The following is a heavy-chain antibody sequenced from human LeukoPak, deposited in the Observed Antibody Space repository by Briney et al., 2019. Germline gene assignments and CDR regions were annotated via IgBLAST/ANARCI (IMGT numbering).Heavy chain of an antibody. CDR3: ARANYGGNSRYFDY. J-gene: IGHJ4*02. CDR1: GFTVSSNY. CDR2: IYSGGST. V-gene: IGHV3-53*01. Sequence: GSLRLSCAASGFTVSSNYMSWVRQAPGKGLEWVSVIYSGGSTYYADSVKGRFTISRDNSKNTLYLQMNSLRAEDTAVYYCARANYGGNSRYFDYWGQGTLVTVSS. D-gene: IGHD4-23*01.